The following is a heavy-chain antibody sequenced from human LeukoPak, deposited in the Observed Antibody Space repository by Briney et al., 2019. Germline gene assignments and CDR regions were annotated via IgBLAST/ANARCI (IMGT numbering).Heavy chain of an antibody. V-gene: IGHV3-72*01. CDR1: GFIFSDHY. D-gene: IGHD3-10*01. CDR3: VRVSPSYYLDY. CDR2: SRNKANSYTT. Sequence: PGGSLRLSCAASGFIFSDHYMDWVRQAPGKGLEWVGRSRNKANSYTTEYAASVRGRFTISRDDSKNSLYLQMNSLKTEDTAVYFCVRVSPSYYLDYWGQGTLVTVSS. J-gene: IGHJ4*02.